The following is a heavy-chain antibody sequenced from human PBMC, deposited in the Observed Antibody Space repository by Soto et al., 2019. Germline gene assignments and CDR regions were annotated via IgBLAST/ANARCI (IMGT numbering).Heavy chain of an antibody. J-gene: IGHJ6*02. CDR2: ITGTGGNT. CDR3: ARIRGYYYGMDV. V-gene: IGHV3-23*01. CDR1: GFPLSTYG. Sequence: GGSLRLSCAASGFPLSTYGMTWVRQAPGKGLEWVSAITGTGGNTYYVDSVKGRFTSSRDNSKNMLYLQMNSLRVEDTAVYYCARIRGYYYGMDVWGQGTTVTVSS.